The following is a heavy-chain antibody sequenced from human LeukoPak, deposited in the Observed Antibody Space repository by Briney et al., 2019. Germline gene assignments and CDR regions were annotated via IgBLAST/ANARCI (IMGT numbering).Heavy chain of an antibody. J-gene: IGHJ3*02. CDR3: ARDSADSEGRAFDI. Sequence: PGGSLRLSCAASGFTFSIYAMSWVRQAPGKGLEWVSTVSGSGHSTFYADSVKGRFTISRDNSKNTLYLQMSSLRAEDTAVYYCARDSADSEGRAFDIWGQGTMVTVSS. CDR1: GFTFSIYA. D-gene: IGHD2-15*01. CDR2: VSGSGHST. V-gene: IGHV3-23*01.